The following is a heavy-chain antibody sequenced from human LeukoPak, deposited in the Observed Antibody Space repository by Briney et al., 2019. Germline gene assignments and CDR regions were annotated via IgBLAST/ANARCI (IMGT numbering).Heavy chain of an antibody. CDR2: IYYSGST. CDR1: GGSISTYY. V-gene: IGHV4-59*01. J-gene: IGHJ3*02. CDR3: ARATAFFDI. Sequence: SETLSLTCTVSGGSISTYYWSWIRQPPGKGLEWIGYIYYSGSTNYNPSLKSRVTISVDTSKNQFSLKLTSVTAADTAVYYCARATAFFDIWGQGTMVTVSS.